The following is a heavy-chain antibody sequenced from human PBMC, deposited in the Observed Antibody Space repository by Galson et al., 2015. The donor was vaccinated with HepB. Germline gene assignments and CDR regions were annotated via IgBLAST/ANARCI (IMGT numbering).Heavy chain of an antibody. D-gene: IGHD3-16*01. Sequence: SLRLSCAASGFTFSSYAMHWVRQAPGKGLEWVAVISYDGSNKYYADSVKGRFTISRDNSKNTLYLQMNSLRAEDTAIYYCARKAGGGGYSPIDYWGQGTLVTVSS. J-gene: IGHJ4*02. CDR3: ARKAGGGGYSPIDY. V-gene: IGHV3-30-3*01. CDR1: GFTFSSYA. CDR2: ISYDGSNK.